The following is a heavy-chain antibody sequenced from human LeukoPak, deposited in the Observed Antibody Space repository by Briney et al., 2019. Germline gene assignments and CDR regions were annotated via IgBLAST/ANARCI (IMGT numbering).Heavy chain of an antibody. Sequence: GASVKVSCKASGYTFTDYYIHCVRQAPGQGLEWMGWINPNSGGTNSAQKFQGRVTITKDTSFSTAYMELSRLRSDDTAVYFCARAIAVVDYWGQGTLVTVSS. CDR1: GYTFTDYY. CDR3: ARAIAVVDY. V-gene: IGHV1-2*02. J-gene: IGHJ4*02. D-gene: IGHD6-19*01. CDR2: INPNSGGT.